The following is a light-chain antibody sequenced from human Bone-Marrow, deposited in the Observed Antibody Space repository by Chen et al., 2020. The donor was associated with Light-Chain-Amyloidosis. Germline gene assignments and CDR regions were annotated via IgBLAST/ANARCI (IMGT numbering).Light chain of an antibody. Sequence: SYVLTQPSSVSVAPGPTATIACGGNNIGSTSVHWYQQTPGQAPLLVVYDDSDRPSGIPERVSGADLGDTATVTGSRVEAGDGAADYGQVGEGSRDRPVFGEGTKLTVL. V-gene: IGLV3-21*02. J-gene: IGLJ3*02. CDR2: DDS. CDR1: NIGSTS. CDR3: QVGEGSRDRPV.